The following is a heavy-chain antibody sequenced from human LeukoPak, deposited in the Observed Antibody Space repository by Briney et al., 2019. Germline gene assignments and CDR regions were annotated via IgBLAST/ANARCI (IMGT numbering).Heavy chain of an antibody. CDR1: GFTFDTYA. J-gene: IGHJ4*02. CDR3: AKSGYNRFDY. D-gene: IGHD5-24*01. Sequence: GGSLRPSCPASGFTFDTYAMGWVRQAPGKGREWVSAISGSGGNTYYADSVKGRFTISRANSENTLYLQMNSLRAEDTAVYYCAKSGYNRFDYWGQGTLVTVSS. V-gene: IGHV3-23*01. CDR2: ISGSGGNT.